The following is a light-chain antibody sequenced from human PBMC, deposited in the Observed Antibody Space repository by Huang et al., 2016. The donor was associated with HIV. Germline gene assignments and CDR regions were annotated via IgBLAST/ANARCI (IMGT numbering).Light chain of an antibody. V-gene: IGKV3-15*01. CDR3: QRYDNWPKFT. Sequence: EIVMTQSPATLSVSPGERATLSCRASQSVTSNLAGYQQKPGQAPRLLIYGASTRATGSPARFSGSGSGTEFTLTISSLQSEDFAVYYCQRYDNWPKFTFGPGTKVDIK. CDR2: GAS. CDR1: QSVTSN. J-gene: IGKJ3*01.